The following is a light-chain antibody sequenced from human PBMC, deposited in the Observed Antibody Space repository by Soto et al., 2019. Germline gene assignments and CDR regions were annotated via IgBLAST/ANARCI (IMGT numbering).Light chain of an antibody. CDR3: QHYTCCPT. Sequence: EIVMTQSPASLSVSPGERVTLSCRATESVSSDLAWYQQKAGQAPRLLIYGASNRGTGVPARFSASGSGTEFTLTISSLQSEDTAVCFWQHYTCCPTFGRGSKVDIK. V-gene: IGKV3-15*01. CDR1: ESVSSD. J-gene: IGKJ1*01. CDR2: GAS.